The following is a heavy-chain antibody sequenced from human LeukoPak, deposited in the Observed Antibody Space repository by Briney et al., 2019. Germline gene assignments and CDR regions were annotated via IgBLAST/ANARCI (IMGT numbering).Heavy chain of an antibody. CDR1: GFTFSSYS. CDR2: ISGSGGST. Sequence: GGSLRLSCAASGFTFSSYSMSWVRQAPGKGLEWVSAISGSGGSTYYADSVKGRFTISRDNSKNTLYLQMNSLRAEDTAVYYCAKDQGIAALYNWFDPWGQGTLVTVSS. CDR3: AKDQGIAALYNWFDP. V-gene: IGHV3-23*01. D-gene: IGHD6-13*01. J-gene: IGHJ5*02.